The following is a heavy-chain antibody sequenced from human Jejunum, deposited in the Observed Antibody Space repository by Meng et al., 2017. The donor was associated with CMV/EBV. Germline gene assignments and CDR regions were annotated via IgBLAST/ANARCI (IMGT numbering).Heavy chain of an antibody. CDR3: ARETLGTTRYFDL. CDR2: IYTSGTT. J-gene: IGHJ4*02. CDR1: GDSINSYF. D-gene: IGHD1-26*01. V-gene: IGHV4-4*07. Sequence: QVQLQASGPGLVKPSETLSLTCSVSGDSINSYFWSWIRQPAGKGLEWIGRIYTSGTTNYNASLKSRVTMSVDTSKNLFSLKVTSVTAADTAVYYCARETLGTTRYFDLWGQGSLVTVSS.